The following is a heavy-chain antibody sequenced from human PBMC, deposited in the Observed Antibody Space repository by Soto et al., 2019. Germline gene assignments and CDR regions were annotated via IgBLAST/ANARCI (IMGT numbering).Heavy chain of an antibody. J-gene: IGHJ4*02. V-gene: IGHV3-72*01. D-gene: IGHD3-3*01. CDR1: GFTFSDHY. CDR2: IRNKANSYST. CDR3: ARIRLGSDDLKYFDY. Sequence: EVQLVESGGGLVQPGGSLRLSCAASGFTFSDHYVDWVRQAPGKGLEWVARIRNKANSYSTEYAASAKVRFTISRDDSKNLGYLQMSSLKTEDTAVYYCARIRLGSDDLKYFDYWGQGTLVTVSS.